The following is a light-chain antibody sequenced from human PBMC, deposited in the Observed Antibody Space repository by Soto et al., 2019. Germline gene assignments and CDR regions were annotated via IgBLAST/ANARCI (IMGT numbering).Light chain of an antibody. CDR1: RSDVGAYNY. CDR2: EVT. Sequence: QSVLTQPASVSGSPGQSIAISCTGTRSDVGAYNYVSWYQQHPGKAPKLMISEVTNRPSGVSDRFSGSKSGNTASLTISGHQAEDEADYYCSSFTSRFTFVFGTGTKVTVL. V-gene: IGLV2-14*01. J-gene: IGLJ1*01. CDR3: SSFTSRFTFV.